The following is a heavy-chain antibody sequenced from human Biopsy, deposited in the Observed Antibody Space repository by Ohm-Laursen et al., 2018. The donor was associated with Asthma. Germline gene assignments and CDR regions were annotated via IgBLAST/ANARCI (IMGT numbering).Heavy chain of an antibody. D-gene: IGHD3-3*02. Sequence: SLRLSCTASGFTFGDYWMSWVRQVPGKGLEWVANMKHDGTEKNHVDSLKGRFTISRDNAKNSLYLQMNSLRAEDTAVYYCARTSHFWSPYHAEHYQLWGQGTLVTVPS. V-gene: IGHV3-7*01. J-gene: IGHJ1*01. CDR2: MKHDGTEK. CDR3: ARTSHFWSPYHAEHYQL. CDR1: GFTFGDYW.